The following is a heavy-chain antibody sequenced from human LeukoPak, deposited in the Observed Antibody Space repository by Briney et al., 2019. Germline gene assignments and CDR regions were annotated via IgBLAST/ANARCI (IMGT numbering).Heavy chain of an antibody. V-gene: IGHV4-59*12. D-gene: IGHD5-12*01. CDR2: IYYSGST. CDR3: AREYGSGYDRYNWFDP. Sequence: SETLPLTCTVSGGSISSYYWSWIPQPPGKGLEWIGYIYYSGSTNYNPSLKSRVTISVDTSKNQFSLQLNSVTPEDTAVYYCAREYGSGYDRYNWFDPWGQGTLVTVSS. J-gene: IGHJ5*02. CDR1: GGSISSYY.